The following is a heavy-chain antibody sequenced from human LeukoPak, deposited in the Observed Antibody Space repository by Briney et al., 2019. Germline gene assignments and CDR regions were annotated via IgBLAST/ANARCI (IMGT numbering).Heavy chain of an antibody. CDR2: IWYDGSKK. D-gene: IGHD6-6*01. CDR3: ARDLAARHFDY. J-gene: IGHJ4*02. Sequence: PGGSLRLSCAASGFTFSSYGMHWVRQAPGKRLEWVAVIWYDGSKKYYGDSVKGRFTISRDNSKNTLYLQMNSLRGEDTAIYYCARDLAARHFDYWGQGTLVTVSS. V-gene: IGHV3-33*08. CDR1: GFTFSSYG.